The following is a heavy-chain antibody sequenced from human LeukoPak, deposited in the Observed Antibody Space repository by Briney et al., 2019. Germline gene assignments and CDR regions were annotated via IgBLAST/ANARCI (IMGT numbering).Heavy chain of an antibody. CDR2: FDPEDGET. D-gene: IGHD1-26*01. CDR3: ARDVIVGATTPNWLDP. Sequence: ASVKVSCKVSGYTLTELSMHWVRQAPGKGLEWMGGFDPEDGETIYAQKFQGRVTMTEDTSTDTAYMELSSLRSDDTAVYYCARDVIVGATTPNWLDPWGQGTLVTVSS. CDR1: GYTLTELS. V-gene: IGHV1-24*01. J-gene: IGHJ5*02.